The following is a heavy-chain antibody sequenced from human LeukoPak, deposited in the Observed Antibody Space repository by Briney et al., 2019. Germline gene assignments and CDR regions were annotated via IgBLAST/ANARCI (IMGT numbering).Heavy chain of an antibody. CDR2: INPNSGGT. V-gene: IGHV1-2*02. CDR1: GYTFTGYY. D-gene: IGHD4-17*01. CDR3: ARDAYGDYEGALDY. Sequence: GASVKVSCKASGYTFTGYYMHWVRQAPGQGLEWMGWINPNSGGTNYAQKFQGRVTMTRDTSISTAYMELSRLRSDDTAVYYCARDAYGDYEGALDYWGQGTLVTVSS. J-gene: IGHJ4*02.